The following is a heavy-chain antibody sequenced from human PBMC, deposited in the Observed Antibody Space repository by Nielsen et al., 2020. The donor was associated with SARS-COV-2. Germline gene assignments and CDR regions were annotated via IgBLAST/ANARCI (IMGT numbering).Heavy chain of an antibody. CDR3: AKQRYYFDY. V-gene: IGHV3-23*01. D-gene: IGHD3-16*01. Sequence: WIRQPPGKGLEWVSSVSGNGGSTYYADSVKGRFTISRDNSKNTLYLQMNSLRAEDTAVYYCAKQRYYFDYWGQGTLVTVSS. CDR2: VSGNGGST. J-gene: IGHJ4*02.